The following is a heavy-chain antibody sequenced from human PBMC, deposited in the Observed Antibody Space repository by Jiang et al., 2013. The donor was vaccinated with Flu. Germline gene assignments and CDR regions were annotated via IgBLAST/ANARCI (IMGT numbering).Heavy chain of an antibody. D-gene: IGHD6-19*01. CDR2: INPNSGGT. J-gene: IGHJ4*02. Sequence: GYTFTGYYMHWVRQAPGQGLEWMGWINPNSGGTNYAQKFQGWVTMTRDTSISTAYMELSRLRSDDTAVYYCARRYSSGWPLDYWGQGTLVTVSS. V-gene: IGHV1-2*04. CDR1: GYTFTGYY. CDR3: ARRYSSGWPLDY.